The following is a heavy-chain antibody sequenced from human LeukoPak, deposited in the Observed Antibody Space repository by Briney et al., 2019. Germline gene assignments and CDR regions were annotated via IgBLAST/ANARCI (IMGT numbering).Heavy chain of an antibody. CDR1: EFTFSSYG. Sequence: GGSLRLSCAASEFTFSSYGMSWVRQAPGKGLEWVSHIGISGAIHYGDSVKGRFTISRDNAKNSVYLQMNSLRAEDTAVYYCSTAKFDYWGQGSLVTVSS. V-gene: IGHV3-48*01. J-gene: IGHJ4*02. CDR3: STAKFDY. CDR2: IGISGAI.